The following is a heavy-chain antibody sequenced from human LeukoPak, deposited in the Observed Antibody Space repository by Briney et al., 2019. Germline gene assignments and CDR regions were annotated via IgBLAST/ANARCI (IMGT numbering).Heavy chain of an antibody. CDR2: IYHSGST. D-gene: IGHD1-26*01. Sequence: SETLSLTCAASGYSISSGYYWGWIRQPPGKGLEWIGSIYHSGSTYYNPSLKSRVTISVDTSKNQFSLKLSSVTAADTAVYYCARSYGGYYYYYYMDVWGKGTTVTVSS. J-gene: IGHJ6*03. CDR3: ARSYGGYYYYYYMDV. CDR1: GYSISSGYY. V-gene: IGHV4-38-2*01.